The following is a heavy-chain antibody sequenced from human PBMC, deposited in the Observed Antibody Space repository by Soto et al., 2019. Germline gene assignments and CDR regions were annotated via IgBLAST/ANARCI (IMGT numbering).Heavy chain of an antibody. CDR1: GFTFSSYS. CDR3: AREYCSSTRCYRAKVAPMDV. V-gene: IGHV3-21*01. Sequence: TGGSLRLSCAASGFTFSSYSMNWVRQAPGKGLEWVSSISSSSSYIYYADSVKGRFTISRDNAKNSLYLQMNSLRAEDTAVYYCAREYCSSTRCYRAKVAPMDVWGQGTTVTVSS. J-gene: IGHJ6*02. D-gene: IGHD2-2*02. CDR2: ISSSSSYI.